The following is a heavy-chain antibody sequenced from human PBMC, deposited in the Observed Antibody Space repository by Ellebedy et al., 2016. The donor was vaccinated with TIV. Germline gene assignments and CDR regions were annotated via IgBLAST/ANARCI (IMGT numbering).Heavy chain of an antibody. CDR1: GGTFSSYA. CDR3: AREWQWLAHFDY. CDR2: VIPSFGTA. D-gene: IGHD6-19*01. V-gene: IGHV1-69*13. J-gene: IGHJ4*02. Sequence: ASVKVSCKASGGTFSSYAISWVRQAPGQGLEWMGGVIPSFGTANYAQKFQGRVTITADESTSTAYMELSSLRSDDTAVYYCAREWQWLAHFDYWGQGTLVTVSS.